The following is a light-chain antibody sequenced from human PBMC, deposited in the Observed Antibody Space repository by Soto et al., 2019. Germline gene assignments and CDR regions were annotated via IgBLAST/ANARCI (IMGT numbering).Light chain of an antibody. CDR3: QQYGRT. V-gene: IGKV3-20*01. J-gene: IGKJ2*01. CDR2: GAS. CDR1: QSVSSSY. Sequence: EIVLTQSPGTLSLSPGERATLSCRASQSVSSSYLAWYQQKPGQAPRLLIYGASSRATGIPDRCSGSGSGTDFTLNISRLEPEDFAVYYCQQYGRTFGQGTKLEIK.